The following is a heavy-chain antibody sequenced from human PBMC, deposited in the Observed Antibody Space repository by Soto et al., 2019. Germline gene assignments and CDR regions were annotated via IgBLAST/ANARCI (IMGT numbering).Heavy chain of an antibody. V-gene: IGHV3-23*01. CDR3: AKGAAPGAGYYYYYGMDV. D-gene: IGHD6-13*01. J-gene: IGHJ6*02. CDR1: GFTCSNYA. CDR2: VSGSGDST. Sequence: GSLRLACAACGFTCSNYAMTWVRQAPGKGLEWVSAVSGSGDSTYHADSVKGRFTISRDNSENTLSLQMNSLRADDTAVYYCAKGAAPGAGYYYYYGMDVWGQGTTVTVSS.